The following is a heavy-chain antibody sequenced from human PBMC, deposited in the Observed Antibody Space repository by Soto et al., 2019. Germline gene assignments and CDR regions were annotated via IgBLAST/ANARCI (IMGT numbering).Heavy chain of an antibody. D-gene: IGHD5-12*01. CDR3: STHKRMATVRDY. CDR2: IIPTLHIA. V-gene: IGHV1-69*02. J-gene: IGHJ4*02. CDR1: GGSFISYT. Sequence: QVQLVQSGAEVKKPGSSVKVSCKASGGSFISYTFSWVRQAPGQGLEWMGRIIPTLHIANYAQKFQGRVTITADESAGTDYMELSSLRSDDTAVYYCSTHKRMATVRDYWGEGALVSGST.